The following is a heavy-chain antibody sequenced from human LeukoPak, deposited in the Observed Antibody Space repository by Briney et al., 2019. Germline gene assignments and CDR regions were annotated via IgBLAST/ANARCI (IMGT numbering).Heavy chain of an antibody. CDR3: ARDSSSYGYIPAFDI. J-gene: IGHJ3*02. CDR1: GFTFSSYA. Sequence: PGGSLRLSCAASGFTFSSYAMSWVRQAPGKGLEWVSVIYSGGSTYYADSVKGRFTISRDNSKNTLYLQMNSLRAEDTAVYYCARDSSSYGYIPAFDIWGQGTMVTVSS. V-gene: IGHV3-66*01. D-gene: IGHD5-18*01. CDR2: IYSGGST.